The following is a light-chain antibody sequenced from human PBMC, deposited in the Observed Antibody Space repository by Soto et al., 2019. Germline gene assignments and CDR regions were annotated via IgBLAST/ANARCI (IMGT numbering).Light chain of an antibody. J-gene: IGKJ1*01. CDR1: QSIANY. Sequence: DIQMTQSPSSLSASVGDRVTITCRASQSIANYLNWYQQKPGKAPNLLISAASGLQSGVPSRFSGSGSGTDFTLTISSLQPEDFATYYCQQSYSTPQTFGQGTKVEIK. V-gene: IGKV1-39*01. CDR3: QQSYSTPQT. CDR2: AAS.